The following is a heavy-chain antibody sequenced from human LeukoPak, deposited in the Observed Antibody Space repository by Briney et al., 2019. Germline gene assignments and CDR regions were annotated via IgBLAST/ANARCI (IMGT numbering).Heavy chain of an antibody. CDR2: INSDGSST. CDR3: ARGLEYLDDYGMDV. Sequence: GGSLRLSCAASGSTFSSYWMHWVRQAPGKGLVWVSRINSDGSSTSYADSVKGRFTISRDNAKNTLYLQMNSLRAEDTAVYYCARGLEYLDDYGMDVWGQGTTVTVSS. CDR1: GSTFSSYW. J-gene: IGHJ6*02. D-gene: IGHD2-2*02. V-gene: IGHV3-74*01.